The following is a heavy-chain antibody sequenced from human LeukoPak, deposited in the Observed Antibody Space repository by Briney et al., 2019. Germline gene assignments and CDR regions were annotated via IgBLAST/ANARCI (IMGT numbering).Heavy chain of an antibody. V-gene: IGHV3-7*01. CDR3: ARGATDTTRWFDP. D-gene: IGHD1-7*01. CDR1: GFTFSTYW. J-gene: IGHJ5*02. CDR2: INQDGSEK. Sequence: GGSLRLSCAASGFTFSTYWMSWVRQAPGKGLEWVANINQDGSEKYYVDSVKGRFTISRDNAKNSLYLQMNGLRADDTATYYCARGATDTTRWFDPWGQGTLVTVSS.